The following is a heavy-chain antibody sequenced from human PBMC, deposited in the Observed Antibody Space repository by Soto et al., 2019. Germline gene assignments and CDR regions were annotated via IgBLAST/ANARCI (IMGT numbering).Heavy chain of an antibody. CDR3: ARRPLSDYGASGRGFDH. D-gene: IGHD4-17*01. CDR2: VYYGGTA. CDR1: GCSISDSSYY. Sequence: QLQLQESGPGLVKPSETLSLTCTVSGCSISDSSYYWGWIRQAPGKGLEWIANVYYGGTAYYNLTLKSQVTITVDTSKNQFYLQMKSGTAADTAVYDCARRPLSDYGASGRGFDHWGQGTLVTVSS. V-gene: IGHV4-39*01. J-gene: IGHJ4*02.